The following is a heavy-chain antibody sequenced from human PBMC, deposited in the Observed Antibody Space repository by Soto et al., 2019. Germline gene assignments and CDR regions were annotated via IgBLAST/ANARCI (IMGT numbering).Heavy chain of an antibody. CDR2: IYWDDDK. V-gene: IGHV2-5*02. D-gene: IGHD3-9*01. CDR1: GFSLTTNGVG. Sequence: ASGPTLVNPTQTLTLTCTFSGFSLTTNGVGVGWIRQSPGKALEWLAVIYWDDDKRYSPSLKSRLSITKDTSKNQVVLIMTNMDPVDTATYYCAHKGPDDWHLDYWGQGTLVTV. J-gene: IGHJ4*02. CDR3: AHKGPDDWHLDY.